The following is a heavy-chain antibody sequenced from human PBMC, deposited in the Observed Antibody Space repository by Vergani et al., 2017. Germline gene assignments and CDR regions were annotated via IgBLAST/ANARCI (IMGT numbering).Heavy chain of an antibody. V-gene: IGHV3-11*06. CDR2: ISSSSSYT. Sequence: VQLVESGGGLVKPGGSLRLSCAASGFTFSNAWMSWIRQAPGKGLEWVSYISSSSSYTNYADSVKGRFTISRDNAKNSLYLQMNSLRTEEPAVYYCARVPPLCKGRGAVYYWGQGTLVTVSS. CDR3: ARVPPLCKGRGAVYY. D-gene: IGHD3-10*01. J-gene: IGHJ4*02. CDR1: GFTFSNAW.